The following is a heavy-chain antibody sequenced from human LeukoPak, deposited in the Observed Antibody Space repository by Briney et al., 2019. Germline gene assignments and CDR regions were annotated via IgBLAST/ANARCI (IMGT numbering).Heavy chain of an antibody. CDR1: GFTFSSYA. D-gene: IGHD3-22*01. V-gene: IGHV3-30*04. CDR2: ISNDGRNK. Sequence: GGSLRLSCAASGFTFSSYAMHWVRQVPGKGLEWVAVISNDGRNKYYAESVKGRFTISRDNSKNTLYLQMNSLRAEDTAVYYCAKEYYYDSSGYLDYWGQGTLVTVSS. CDR3: AKEYYYDSSGYLDY. J-gene: IGHJ4*02.